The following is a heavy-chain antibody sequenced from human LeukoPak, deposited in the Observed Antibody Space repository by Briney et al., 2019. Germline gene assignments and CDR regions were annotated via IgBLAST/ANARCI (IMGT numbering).Heavy chain of an antibody. Sequence: GASVKVSCKASGYTFTSYGISWVRQAPGQGLEWMGWINPNSGGTNYAQKFQGRVTMTRDTSISTAYMELSRLRSDDTAVYYCARDLDFVVPAALYYYYGMDVWGQGTTVTVSS. D-gene: IGHD2-2*01. V-gene: IGHV1-2*02. CDR1: GYTFTSYG. CDR2: INPNSGGT. CDR3: ARDLDFVVPAALYYYYGMDV. J-gene: IGHJ6*02.